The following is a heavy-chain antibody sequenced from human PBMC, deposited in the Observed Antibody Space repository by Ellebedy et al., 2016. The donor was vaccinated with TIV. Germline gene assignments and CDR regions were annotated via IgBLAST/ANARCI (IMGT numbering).Heavy chain of an antibody. CDR1: GYTFTSYD. Sequence: ASVKVSCXASGYTFTSYDINWVRQATRQGPEWMGWMNPNSGNTGYAQKFQGRISMTRNTSISTAYMELSSLRSEDTAVYYCARVFATGVRHLPWWGQGTLVTVSS. CDR3: ARVFATGVRHLPW. D-gene: IGHD4-23*01. CDR2: MNPNSGNT. V-gene: IGHV1-8*01. J-gene: IGHJ4*02.